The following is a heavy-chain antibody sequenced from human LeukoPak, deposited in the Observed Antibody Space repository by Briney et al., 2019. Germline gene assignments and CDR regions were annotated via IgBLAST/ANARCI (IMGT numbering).Heavy chain of an antibody. D-gene: IGHD3-10*01. CDR3: ARAEPYYYGSGAYNWFDP. J-gene: IGHJ5*02. V-gene: IGHV3-33*01. CDR2: IWYDGSNK. Sequence: GGSLRLSCAASGFTFSSYGMHWVRQAPGKGLEWVAVIWYDGSNKYYADSVKGRFTISRDNSKNTLYLQTNSLRAEDTAVYYCARAEPYYYGSGAYNWFDPWGQGTLVTVSS. CDR1: GFTFSSYG.